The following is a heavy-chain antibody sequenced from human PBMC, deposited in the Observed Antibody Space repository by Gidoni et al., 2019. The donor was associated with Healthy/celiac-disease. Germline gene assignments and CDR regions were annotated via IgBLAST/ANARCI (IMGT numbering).Heavy chain of an antibody. CDR2: INQRGST. CDR3: ARGFRSGYDFWSGYYKGGIWFDP. CDR1: DGSFSGYC. D-gene: IGHD3-3*01. J-gene: IGHJ5*02. Sequence: QVQLQQWGAGLLKPSETMSLTCAGYDGSFSGYCCLWIRQPPGKGREWIWEINQRGSTNYNPYLKGRVTISVDTAKNQFSLKLSSVTAADTAVYYCARGFRSGYDFWSGYYKGGIWFDPWGQGTLVTVSS. V-gene: IGHV4-34*01.